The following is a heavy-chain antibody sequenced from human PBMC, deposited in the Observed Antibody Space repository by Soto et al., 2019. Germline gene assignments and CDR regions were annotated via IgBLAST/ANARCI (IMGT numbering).Heavy chain of an antibody. Sequence: PTEALCVSCTFSVGSISITNYSWGWIRQPPGRGREWIGSMYYSGNTYNNPSLQSRVTMSIDTSKNQFSLKLSSVAATDTAVYYCARHFGLLVVVVGPSGQNWFDPWGQGTMVTVSS. CDR2: MYYSGNT. J-gene: IGHJ5*02. CDR1: VGSISITNYS. CDR3: ARHFGLLVVVVGPSGQNWFDP. D-gene: IGHD2-15*01. V-gene: IGHV4-39*01.